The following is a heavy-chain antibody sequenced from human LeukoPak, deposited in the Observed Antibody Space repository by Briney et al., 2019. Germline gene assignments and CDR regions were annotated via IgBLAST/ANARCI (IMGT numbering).Heavy chain of an antibody. D-gene: IGHD1-26*01. J-gene: IGHJ4*02. CDR3: AADSGGGFSTTGAPFEY. Sequence: GGSLRLSCAASGFTFSNAWMSWVRQAPGKGPEWVSSISSRSSYIYYADSVKGRFTISRDNAKNSLYLQMNSLRSEDTAVYYCAADSGGGFSTTGAPFEYWGQGTLVTVSS. CDR1: GFTFSNAW. V-gene: IGHV3-21*04. CDR2: ISSRSSYI.